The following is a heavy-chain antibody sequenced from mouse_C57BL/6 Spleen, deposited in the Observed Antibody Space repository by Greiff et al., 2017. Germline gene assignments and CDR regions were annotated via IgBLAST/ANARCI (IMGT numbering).Heavy chain of an antibody. J-gene: IGHJ2*01. V-gene: IGHV2-9-1*01. CDR2: IWTGGGT. CDR1: GFSLTSYA. CDR3: AGNSPYACFDY. D-gene: IGHD6-5*01. Sequence: QVQLKESGPGLVAPSQSLSITCTVSGFSLTSYAISWVRQPPGKGLEWLGVIWTGGGTNYNSALQSRLSTSKDNTKSQIFLKMNSLQTDDTARYYCAGNSPYACFDYWGQGTPLTVSA.